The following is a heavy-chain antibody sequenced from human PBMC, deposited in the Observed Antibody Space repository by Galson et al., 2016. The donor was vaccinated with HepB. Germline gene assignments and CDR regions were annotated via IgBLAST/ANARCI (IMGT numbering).Heavy chain of an antibody. CDR3: AKDRDDHGDFAFDS. CDR2: LAADGGGI. J-gene: IGHJ4*02. V-gene: IGHV3-30*09. Sequence: SLRLSCAASGFTFDIYAMHWVRQAPGKGLEWVASLAADGGGINYADSVKGRFAISRDNSKYTLYLQMNSLRVEDTAMYYCAKDRDDHGDFAFDSWGQGTLVTVSS. CDR1: GFTFDIYA. D-gene: IGHD4-17*01.